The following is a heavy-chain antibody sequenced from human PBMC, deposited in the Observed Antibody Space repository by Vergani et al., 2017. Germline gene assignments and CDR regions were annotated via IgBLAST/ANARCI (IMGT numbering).Heavy chain of an antibody. CDR1: GGSVSSGSYY. CDR3: ARSGYSYGYFDY. J-gene: IGHJ4*02. D-gene: IGHD5-18*01. Sequence: QVQLQESGPGLVKPSETLSLTCTVSGGSVSSGSYYWSWIRQPPGKGLEWIGYIYYSGSTNYNPSLKSRVTISVDTSKNQFSLKLSSVTAADTAVYYCARSGYSYGYFDYWGQGTLVTVSS. V-gene: IGHV4-61*01. CDR2: IYYSGST.